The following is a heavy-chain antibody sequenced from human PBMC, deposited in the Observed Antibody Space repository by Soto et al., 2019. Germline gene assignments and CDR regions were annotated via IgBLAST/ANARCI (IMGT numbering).Heavy chain of an antibody. J-gene: IGHJ6*02. D-gene: IGHD3-3*01. CDR3: ARQVEMEWGRNYSYPMDV. CDR1: GHTSTNYA. V-gene: IGHV1-3*01. Sequence: GASVKVSCKATGHTSTNYAMHWVRQAPGQRPEWMGWINAVNGDTKYSQKFQGRVTITRDTSARTAYMELSSLRFEDRAVYYCARQVEMEWGRNYSYPMDVWGQGTTVTVSS. CDR2: INAVNGDT.